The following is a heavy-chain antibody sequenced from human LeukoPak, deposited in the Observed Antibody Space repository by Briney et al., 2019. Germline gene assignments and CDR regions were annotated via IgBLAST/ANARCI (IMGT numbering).Heavy chain of an antibody. CDR3: SRHGRESRYFDWLLYYIDH. J-gene: IGHJ4*02. V-gene: IGHV4-59*08. CDR1: GASLSAYS. Sequence: SETLSLTCTVSGASLSAYSWSWLRQPPGTGLEWIGCIHYSGKTHCNLPLASRVTLSLDASKNQFSLKLSSVAAADTAVYYCSRHGRESRYFDWLLYYIDHWGQGALVTVSS. D-gene: IGHD3-9*01. CDR2: IHYSGKT.